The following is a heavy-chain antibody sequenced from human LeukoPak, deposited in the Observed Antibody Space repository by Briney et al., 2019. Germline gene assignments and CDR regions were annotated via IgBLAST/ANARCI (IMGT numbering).Heavy chain of an antibody. Sequence: ASVKVSCKASGYTFTSYYMHWARQAPGQGLEWMGIINPSGGSTSYAQKFQGRVTMTRDMSTSTVYMELSSLRSEDTAVYYCARDDSEVAADFDYWGQGTLVTVSS. CDR3: ARDDSEVAADFDY. CDR1: GYTFTSYY. V-gene: IGHV1-46*01. D-gene: IGHD6-13*01. CDR2: INPSGGST. J-gene: IGHJ4*02.